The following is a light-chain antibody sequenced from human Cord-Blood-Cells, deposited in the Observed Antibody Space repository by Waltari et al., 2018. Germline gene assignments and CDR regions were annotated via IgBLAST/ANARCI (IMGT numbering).Light chain of an antibody. CDR2: GNS. J-gene: IGLJ3*02. CDR3: QSYDSSLSV. V-gene: IGLV1-40*01. Sequence: QSVLTQPPSVSGAPGQRVTISCTGSSSNIGAGYDVHWYQQLPGTAPKLPIYGNSNRPSGVPDRFSGSKSGTSASLAITGLHAEDEADYYCQSYDSSLSVFGGGTKLTVL. CDR1: SSNIGAGYD.